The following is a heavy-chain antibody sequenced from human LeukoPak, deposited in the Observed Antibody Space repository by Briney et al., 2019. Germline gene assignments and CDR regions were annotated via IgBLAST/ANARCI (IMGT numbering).Heavy chain of an antibody. J-gene: IGHJ5*02. CDR1: GFTFDDYG. CDR3: AKDPYSSSWYSVWFDP. Sequence: GGSLRLSCAASGFTFDDYGMHWVRQAPGKGLEWVSGICWNSGCIGYADSVKGRFTISRDNAKNSLYLLMNSLRTEDTALYYCAKDPYSSSWYSVWFDPWGQGTLVTVSP. CDR2: ICWNSGCI. D-gene: IGHD6-13*01. V-gene: IGHV3-9*01.